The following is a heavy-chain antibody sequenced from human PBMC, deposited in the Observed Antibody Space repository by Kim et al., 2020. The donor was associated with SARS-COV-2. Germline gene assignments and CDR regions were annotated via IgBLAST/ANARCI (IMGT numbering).Heavy chain of an antibody. J-gene: IGHJ5*02. V-gene: IGHV3-11*01. Sequence: GGSLRLSCAASGFTFSDYYMSWIRQAPGKGLEWVSYISSSGSTIYYADSVKGRFTISRDNAKNSLYLQMNSLRAEDTAVYYCARAIYGSGSYYNVVWFDPWGQGTLVTVSS. CDR3: ARAIYGSGSYYNVVWFDP. CDR1: GFTFSDYY. D-gene: IGHD3-10*01. CDR2: ISSSGSTI.